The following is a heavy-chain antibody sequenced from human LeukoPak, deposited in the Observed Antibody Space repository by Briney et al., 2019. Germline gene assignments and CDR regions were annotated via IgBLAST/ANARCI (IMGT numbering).Heavy chain of an antibody. J-gene: IGHJ4*02. CDR2: TYYRSRWYN. D-gene: IGHD3-10*01. CDR3: ASGGSYSFDY. Sequence: PSQTLSLTCAISGDSVSSNNAAWNWIRQSPSRGLEWLGRTYYRSRWYNDYAFSVQSRITINPDTSRNQFSLQLSSVTPEDTAVYYCASGGSYSFDYWGQGILVTVSS. V-gene: IGHV6-1*01. CDR1: GDSVSSNNAA.